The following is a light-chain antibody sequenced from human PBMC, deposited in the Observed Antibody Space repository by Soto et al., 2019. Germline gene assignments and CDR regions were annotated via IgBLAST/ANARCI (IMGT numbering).Light chain of an antibody. CDR2: DVS. CDR1: SSDVGGYNY. CDR3: SSYTSSSTPWV. Sequence: QSVLTQPASVSGSPGQSITISCTGTSSDVGGYNYVPWYQQHPGKAPKLMIYDVSNRPSGVSNRFSGSKSGNTASLTISGLQAEDEADYYCSSYTSSSTPWVFGGGTKLTVL. V-gene: IGLV2-14*01. J-gene: IGLJ3*02.